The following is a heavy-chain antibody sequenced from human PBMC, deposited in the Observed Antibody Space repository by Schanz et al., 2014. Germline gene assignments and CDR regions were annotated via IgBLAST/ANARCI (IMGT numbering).Heavy chain of an antibody. J-gene: IGHJ4*02. CDR2: LNQEGSER. CDR3: VSYREYDESSGTWENYFDS. V-gene: IGHV3-7*01. Sequence: EVQLVESGGGLVQPGGSLRVSCEAYGFTFSSYWMSWVRQAPGKGPEWVADLNQEGSERYYVDSVKGRFTISRDNAKNSTYLQLNLLRADQTAEYSAVSYREYDESSGTWENYFDSWGQGTLVTVSS. D-gene: IGHD3-22*01. CDR1: GFTFSSYW.